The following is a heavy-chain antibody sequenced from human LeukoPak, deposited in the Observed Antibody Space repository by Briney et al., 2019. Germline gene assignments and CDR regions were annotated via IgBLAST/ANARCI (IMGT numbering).Heavy chain of an antibody. D-gene: IGHD3-10*02. CDR2: ISYDGSNK. CDR3: AELGITMIGGV. Sequence: GGSLRLSCAASGFTFSSYAMHWVRQAPGKGLEWVAFISYDGSNKYYADSVKGRFTISRDNAKSSLYLQMNSLRAEDTAVYYCAELGITMIGGVWGKGTTVTISS. V-gene: IGHV3-30*04. J-gene: IGHJ6*04. CDR1: GFTFSSYA.